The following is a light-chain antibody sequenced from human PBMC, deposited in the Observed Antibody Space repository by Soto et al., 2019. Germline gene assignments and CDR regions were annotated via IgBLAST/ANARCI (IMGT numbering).Light chain of an antibody. CDR2: GAS. CDR3: QQYNSYSLWT. Sequence: DIQMTQSPSSLSASVRDSVTITCQASQDIRNNLNWYQQKPGQAPKVLIYGASNLVTGVPSRFSGSGSGTHFTFTISNLQPEDIATYYCQQYNSYSLWTFGQGTKVDIK. V-gene: IGKV1-33*01. J-gene: IGKJ1*01. CDR1: QDIRNN.